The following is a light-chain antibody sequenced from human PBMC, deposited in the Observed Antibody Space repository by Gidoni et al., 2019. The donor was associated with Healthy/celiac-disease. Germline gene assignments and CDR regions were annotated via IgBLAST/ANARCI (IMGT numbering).Light chain of an antibody. V-gene: IGKV3-11*01. CDR3: QQRSNWPTT. CDR1: QSVSSY. Sequence: EIALTQSPATLSLSPGERATLSCRASQSVSSYLAWYQQKPGQAPRLLIYDASNRATGIPARFSASGSGTDFTLTISSLEPEDFAVYYCQQRSNWPTTFGQGTRLEIK. CDR2: DAS. J-gene: IGKJ2*01.